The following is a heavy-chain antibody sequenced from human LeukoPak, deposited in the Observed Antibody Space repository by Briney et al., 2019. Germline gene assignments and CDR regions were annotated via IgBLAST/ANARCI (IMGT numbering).Heavy chain of an antibody. CDR2: IIPIFGTA. Sequence: GASVKVSCKASGYTFTSYYMRWARQAPGQGLEWMGGIIPIFGTANYAQKFQGRVTITADESTSTAYMELSSLRSEDTAVYYCAREGYGDNWFDPWGQGTLVTVSS. J-gene: IGHJ5*02. CDR3: AREGYGDNWFDP. V-gene: IGHV1-69*13. CDR1: GYTFTSYY. D-gene: IGHD4-17*01.